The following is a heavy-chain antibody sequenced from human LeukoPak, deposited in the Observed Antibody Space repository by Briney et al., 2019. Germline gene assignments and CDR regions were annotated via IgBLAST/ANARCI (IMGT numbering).Heavy chain of an antibody. D-gene: IGHD5/OR15-5a*01. J-gene: IGHJ4*02. CDR2: INPNSCGT. Sequence: GGSVRVSCKASGYTFTGYYMHWVRQAPGQGLEWMGWINPNSCGTNYAQKFQGRVTMTRDTSISTAYMELSRLRSDDTDVYYCARVEGVAVYGGGNYWGQGTLVTVSS. V-gene: IGHV1-2*02. CDR3: ARVEGVAVYGGGNY. CDR1: GYTFTGYY.